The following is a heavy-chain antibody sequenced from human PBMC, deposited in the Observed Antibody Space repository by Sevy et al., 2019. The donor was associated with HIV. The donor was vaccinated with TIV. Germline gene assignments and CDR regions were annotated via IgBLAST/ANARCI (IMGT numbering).Heavy chain of an antibody. J-gene: IGHJ3*02. D-gene: IGHD1-26*01. CDR3: ARGGRLGAFDI. V-gene: IGHV3-74*01. CDR1: GFTFSSYW. CDR2: INTDGTVT. Sequence: GGSLRLSCAASGFTFSSYWMHWVRQAPGKGLVWVSRINTDGTVTNNADSVQDRFTNSRDNAKNSLYLQMNSLRVEDTAIYYCARGGRLGAFDIWGQGTMVTVSS.